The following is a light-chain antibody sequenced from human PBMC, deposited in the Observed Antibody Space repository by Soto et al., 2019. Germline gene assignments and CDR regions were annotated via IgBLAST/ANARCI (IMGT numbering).Light chain of an antibody. CDR2: DAS. CDR3: QQRSNWPT. Sequence: EIVLTQSPGTLSLSPGERSTFSCRASQNVNNFLAWYQQKPGQAPRLLIYDASNRATGIPARFSGSGSGTDFTLTISSLESEDFAIYYCQQRSNWPTFGQGTRREIK. J-gene: IGKJ5*01. CDR1: QNVNNF. V-gene: IGKV3-11*01.